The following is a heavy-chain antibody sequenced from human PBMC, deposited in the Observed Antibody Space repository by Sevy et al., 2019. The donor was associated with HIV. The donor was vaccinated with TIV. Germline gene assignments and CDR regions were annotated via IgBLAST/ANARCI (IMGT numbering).Heavy chain of an antibody. D-gene: IGHD3-10*01. Sequence: GGSLRLSCAASGLGFTNAWMSWVRQAPGKGLEWVVRIKSRSDGGTTDFASPVKGKLIISRDDSKNTLELQMNSLETEDTAVYYCTTGHGSVAYWGQGTLVTVSS. CDR3: TTGHGSVAY. J-gene: IGHJ4*02. CDR2: IKSRSDGGTT. V-gene: IGHV3-15*01. CDR1: GLGFTNAW.